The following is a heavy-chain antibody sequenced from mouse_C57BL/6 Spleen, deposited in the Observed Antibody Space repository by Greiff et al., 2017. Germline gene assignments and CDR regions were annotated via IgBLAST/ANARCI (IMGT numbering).Heavy chain of an antibody. CDR3: ARRGDYDGAVPFDY. V-gene: IGHV2-9-1*01. Sequence: QVQLQQSGPGLVAPSQSLSITCTVSGFSLNSYAISWVRQPPGKGLEWLGVIWTGGGTNYNSALKSRLSISKANSKSQVFLKMNSLQTDDTAMYYCARRGDYDGAVPFDYWGQGTTLTVSS. CDR1: GFSLNSYA. D-gene: IGHD2-4*01. CDR2: IWTGGGT. J-gene: IGHJ2*01.